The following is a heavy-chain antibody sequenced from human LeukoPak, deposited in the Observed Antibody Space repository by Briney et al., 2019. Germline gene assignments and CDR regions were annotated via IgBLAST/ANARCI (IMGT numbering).Heavy chain of an antibody. D-gene: IGHD6-6*01. V-gene: IGHV1-69*13. J-gene: IGHJ6*03. CDR1: GGTFSSYA. CDR2: IIPIFGTA. Sequence: SVKVSCKASGGTFSSYAISWVRQAPGQGLEWMGGIIPIFGTANYAQKFQGRVTITADESTSTAYMELSSLRSEDTAVYYCARGLAARRLYYYYMDVWGKGTPVTVSS. CDR3: ARGLAARRLYYYYMDV.